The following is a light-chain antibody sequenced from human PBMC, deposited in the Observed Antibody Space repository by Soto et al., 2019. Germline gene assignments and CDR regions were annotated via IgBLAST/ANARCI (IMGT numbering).Light chain of an antibody. CDR3: SSYTSSSTLV. CDR1: SSDVGGYNY. J-gene: IGLJ2*01. V-gene: IGLV2-14*01. Sequence: QSALTQPASVSGSPGQSITISCTGTSSDVGGYNYVSWYQQHPGIAPKLMISEVSNRPSGVSNRFSGSKSGNTASLTISGLQAEGEADYYCSSYTSSSTLVFGGGTQLTVL. CDR2: EVS.